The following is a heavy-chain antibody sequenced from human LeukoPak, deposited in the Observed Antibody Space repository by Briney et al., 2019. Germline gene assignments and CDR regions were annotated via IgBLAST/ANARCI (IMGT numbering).Heavy chain of an antibody. V-gene: IGHV4-34*01. CDR2: INHSGST. CDR3: ARTAAAGLASDY. CDR1: GGSLSGYY. J-gene: IGHJ4*02. Sequence: SETLSLTCAVYGGSLSGYYWSWIRQPPGKGLEWIGEINHSGSTNYNPSLKSRVTISVDTSKNQFSLKLSSVTAADTAVYYCARTAAAGLASDYWGQGTLVAVSS. D-gene: IGHD6-13*01.